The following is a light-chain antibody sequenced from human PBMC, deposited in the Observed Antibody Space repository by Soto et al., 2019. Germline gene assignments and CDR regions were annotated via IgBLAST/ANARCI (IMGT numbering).Light chain of an antibody. CDR3: SSYTSSSTLEV. Sequence: QSALTQPASVSGSPGQSITISCTGTSSDVGGYNYVSWYQQHPGKAPKLMIYDVSNRPSGVSNRFSGSKSGNTDSLTISGLKAEDEADYYCSSYTSSSTLEVFGGGTKLTVL. V-gene: IGLV2-14*01. J-gene: IGLJ3*02. CDR2: DVS. CDR1: SSDVGGYNY.